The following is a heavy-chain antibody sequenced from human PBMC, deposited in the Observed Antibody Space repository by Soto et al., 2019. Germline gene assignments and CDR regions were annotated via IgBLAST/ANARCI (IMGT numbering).Heavy chain of an antibody. CDR2: IIPILGIA. CDR1: GGTFSSYT. D-gene: IGHD3-3*01. CDR3: ARELVTIFGVVIRASYFDY. V-gene: IGHV1-69*08. Sequence: QVQLVQSGAEVKKPGSSVKVSCKASGGTFSSYTISWVRQAPGQGLEWMGRIIPILGIANYAQKFQGRVTITADKSTSTAYRELSSLRSEDTAVYYCARELVTIFGVVIRASYFDYWGQGTLVTVSS. J-gene: IGHJ4*02.